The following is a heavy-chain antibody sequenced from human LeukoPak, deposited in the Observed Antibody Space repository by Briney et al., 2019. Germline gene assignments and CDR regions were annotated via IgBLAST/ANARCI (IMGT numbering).Heavy chain of an antibody. Sequence: SGESLRLSCAASGFTFSTYWLFWVRQAPGKGLEWVANIKEVGSATAYVDSVKGRFTVSRDNARNSLYLQMNSLRAEDTAVYYCARDNYGYRGALTYWDQGTLVTVSS. D-gene: IGHD5-18*01. CDR3: ARDNYGYRGALTY. J-gene: IGHJ4*02. CDR2: IKEVGSAT. CDR1: GFTFSTYW. V-gene: IGHV3-7*03.